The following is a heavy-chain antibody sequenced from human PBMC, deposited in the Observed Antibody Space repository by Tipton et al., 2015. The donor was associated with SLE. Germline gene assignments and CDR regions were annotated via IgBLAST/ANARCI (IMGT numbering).Heavy chain of an antibody. Sequence: SLRLSCAASGFAFRNYAMSWVRQAPGEGLEWVSVIYSGGTYTYYADSVKGRFTISRDISKNMLYLQMNSLRAEDTAVYYCVRLNTAYYLYFWGQGALVFVSS. J-gene: IGHJ4*02. CDR1: GFAFRNYA. D-gene: IGHD5-18*01. CDR3: VRLNTAYYLYF. CDR2: IYSGGTYT. V-gene: IGHV3-23*03.